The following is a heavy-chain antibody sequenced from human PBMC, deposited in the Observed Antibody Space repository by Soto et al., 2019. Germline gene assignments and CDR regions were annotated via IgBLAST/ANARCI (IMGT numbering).Heavy chain of an antibody. CDR2: ISGSGGST. J-gene: IGHJ6*02. CDR3: AKDPGGVRGAYYDILTGPPGGYGMDV. CDR1: GFTFSSYA. D-gene: IGHD3-9*01. V-gene: IGHV3-23*01. Sequence: GGSLRLSCAASGFTFSSYAMSWVRQAPGKGLEWVSAISGSGGSTYYADSVKGRFTISRDNSKNTLYLQMNSLRAEDTAVYYCAKDPGGVRGAYYDILTGPPGGYGMDVWGQGTTVTVSS.